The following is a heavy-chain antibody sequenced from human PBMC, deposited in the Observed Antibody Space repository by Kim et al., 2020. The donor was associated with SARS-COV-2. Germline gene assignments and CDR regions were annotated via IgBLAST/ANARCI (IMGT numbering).Heavy chain of an antibody. Sequence: GGSLRLSCAASGFTFNNYWMSWVRQAPGKGLEWVANIRGRFTFSKDNAQNSLFLQMNSLRAEDTAVYYCAKNSASNGQLITHWGQGTLVTVSS. V-gene: IGHV3-7*03. CDR2: I. CDR3: AKNSASNGQLITH. CDR1: GFTFNNYW. J-gene: IGHJ1*01. D-gene: IGHD1-1*01.